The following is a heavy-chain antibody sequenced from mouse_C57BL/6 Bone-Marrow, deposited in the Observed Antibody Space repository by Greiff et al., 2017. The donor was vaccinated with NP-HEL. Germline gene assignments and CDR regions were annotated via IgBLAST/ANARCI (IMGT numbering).Heavy chain of an antibody. Sequence: EVQLQESGGDLVKPGGSLKLSCAASGFTFSSYGMSWVRQTPDKRLEWVATISSGGSYTYYPDSVKGRFTISRDNAKNTLYLQMSSLKSEDTAMYYCASIYYSSYWGQGTTLTVSS. CDR1: GFTFSSYG. V-gene: IGHV5-6*01. D-gene: IGHD1-1*01. CDR2: ISSGGSYT. CDR3: ASIYYSSY. J-gene: IGHJ2*01.